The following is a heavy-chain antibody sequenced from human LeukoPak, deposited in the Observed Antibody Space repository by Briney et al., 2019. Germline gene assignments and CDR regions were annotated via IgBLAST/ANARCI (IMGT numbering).Heavy chain of an antibody. Sequence: GXSXXXSCXXSXXTXSDXXXXXIRQAPGXGLEWVSYISSSGSTIYYADSVKGRFTISRDNAKNSLYLQMNSLRAEDTAVYYCARVDDGKYYFDYWGQGTLVTVSS. D-gene: IGHD1-26*01. CDR3: ARVDDGKYYFDY. J-gene: IGHJ4*02. V-gene: IGHV3-11*01. CDR1: XXTXSDXX. CDR2: ISSSGSTI.